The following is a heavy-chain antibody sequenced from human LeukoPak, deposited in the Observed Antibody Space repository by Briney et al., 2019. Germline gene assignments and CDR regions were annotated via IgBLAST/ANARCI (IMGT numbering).Heavy chain of an antibody. Sequence: PGGSLRLSCAASGFTFSSYSMNWVRQAPGKGLEWIGEINHSGSTNYNPSLKSRVTISVDTSKNQFSLKLSSVTAADTAVYYCARWVAARPYYYYYYMDVWGKGTTVTVSS. V-gene: IGHV4-34*01. CDR1: GFTFSSYS. CDR3: ARWVAARPYYYYYYMDV. CDR2: INHSGST. D-gene: IGHD6-6*01. J-gene: IGHJ6*03.